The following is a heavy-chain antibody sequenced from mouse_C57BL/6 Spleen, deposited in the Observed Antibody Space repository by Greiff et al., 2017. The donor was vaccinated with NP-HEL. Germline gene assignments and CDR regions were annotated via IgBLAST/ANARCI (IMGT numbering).Heavy chain of an antibody. D-gene: IGHD1-1*01. Sequence: VKLMESGAELVRPGTSVKVSCKASGYAFTNYLIEWVKQRPGQGLEWIGVINPGSGGTNYNEKFKGKATLTADKSSSTAYMQLSSLTSEDSAVYFCARSLITTVVAPYFDYWGQGTTLTVSS. J-gene: IGHJ2*01. CDR2: INPGSGGT. V-gene: IGHV1-54*01. CDR3: ARSLITTVVAPYFDY. CDR1: GYAFTNYL.